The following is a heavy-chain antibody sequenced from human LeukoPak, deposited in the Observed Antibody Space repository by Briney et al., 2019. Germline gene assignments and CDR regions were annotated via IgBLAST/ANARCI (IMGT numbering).Heavy chain of an antibody. V-gene: IGHV3-21*01. J-gene: IGHJ4*02. CDR1: GFTFTSYS. Sequence: PGGSLRLSCAASGFTFTSYSMTWVRQAPGKGLEWVSSISSSSSYIYYADSVKGRFTISRDNARNSVYLQMSSLRAEDTAVYYCGREMAATDWEMDYWGQGTLVTVSS. CDR2: ISSSSSYI. D-gene: IGHD5-24*01. CDR3: GREMAATDWEMDY.